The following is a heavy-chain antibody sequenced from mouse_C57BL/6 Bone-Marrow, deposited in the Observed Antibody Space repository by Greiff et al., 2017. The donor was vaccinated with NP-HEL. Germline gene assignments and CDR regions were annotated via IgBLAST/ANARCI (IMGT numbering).Heavy chain of an antibody. CDR3: ARRGDYDPFDY. Sequence: EVHLVESGGGLVQPGESLKLSCESNEYEFPSYDMSWVRKTPEKRLELVAAINSDGGSTYYPDTMERRFIISRDNTKKSLYLQMSRLGSEATTLYYCARRGDYDPFDYWGQGTLVTVSA. J-gene: IGHJ3*01. V-gene: IGHV5-2*01. CDR2: INSDGGST. D-gene: IGHD2-4*01. CDR1: EYEFPSYD.